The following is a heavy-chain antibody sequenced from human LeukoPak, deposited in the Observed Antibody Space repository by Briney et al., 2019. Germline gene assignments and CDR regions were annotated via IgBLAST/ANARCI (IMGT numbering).Heavy chain of an antibody. D-gene: IGHD4-17*01. CDR2: VYYSGST. J-gene: IGHJ4*02. V-gene: IGHV4-39*01. CDR3: ASRVTTPFFDY. CDR1: GGSISSSSYY. Sequence: SETLSLTCTVSGGSISSSSYYWGWIRQPPGKGLEWIGNVYYSGSTYRNPSLKSRVTISVDTSKNQFSLKLSSVTAADTAVYHCASRVTTPFFDYWGQGTLVTVSS.